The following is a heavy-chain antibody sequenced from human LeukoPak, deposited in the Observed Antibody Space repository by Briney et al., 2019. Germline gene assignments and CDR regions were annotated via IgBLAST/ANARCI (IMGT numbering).Heavy chain of an antibody. D-gene: IGHD1-26*01. Sequence: PSETLSLTRAVSGGSISSNSYYWGWIRQPPGKGLEWIGSIYYSGSTYYNPSLKSRVTISVDTSKNQFSLKLSSVTAADTAVYYCAKSGGSGLIDYWGQGTLVTVSS. CDR3: AKSGGSGLIDY. V-gene: IGHV4-39*01. CDR1: GGSISSNSYY. CDR2: IYYSGST. J-gene: IGHJ4*02.